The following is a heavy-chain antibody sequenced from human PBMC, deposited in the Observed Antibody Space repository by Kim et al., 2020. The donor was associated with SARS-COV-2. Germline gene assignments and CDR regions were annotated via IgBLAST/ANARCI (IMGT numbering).Heavy chain of an antibody. CDR3: ATCVACTTVIPRYFDV. V-gene: IGHV3-23*01. J-gene: IGHJ2*01. CDR1: GFTFSSHA. CDR2: ISDSGDST. Sequence: GGSLRLSCAASGFTFSSHAMSWVRQAPGKGLEWISGISDSGDSTYYADSVKGLFTISRDNSKDTLYQQMNSLRAEDTAVYYCATCVACTTVIPRYFDVWGRGALVTVSS. D-gene: IGHD4-17*01.